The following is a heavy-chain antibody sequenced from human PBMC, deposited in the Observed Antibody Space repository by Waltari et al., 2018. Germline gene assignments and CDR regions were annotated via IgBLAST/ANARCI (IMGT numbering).Heavy chain of an antibody. D-gene: IGHD3-16*01. CDR1: GFTFSAYA. J-gene: IGHJ4*02. CDR2: IDASGAYX. Sequence: EVQVLESGXGLVQPGGSLRLSCAXSGFTFSAYAMTGVRQAPGEGLEWVSGIDASGAYXYYADSVKGRFTXSRXNSXXXVXLQMNSLXXXDTAXYYCGKTRGGXARGIDYXGQGTLVTVXS. V-gene: IGHV3-23*01. CDR3: GKTRGGXARGIDY.